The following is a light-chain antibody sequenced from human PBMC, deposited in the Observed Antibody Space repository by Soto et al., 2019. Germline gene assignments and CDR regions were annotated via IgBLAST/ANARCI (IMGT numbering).Light chain of an antibody. CDR3: QVWDSSSDSWV. J-gene: IGLJ3*02. CDR1: NIGSKS. Sequence: SYELTQPPSVSVAPGKTARITCGGNNIGSKSVHWYQQKPGQAPVLVIYYDSDRPSGLPERFSGSNSGNTATLTISRVEAGDEADYYCQVWDSSSDSWVFGGGTKLTVL. V-gene: IGLV3-21*04. CDR2: YDS.